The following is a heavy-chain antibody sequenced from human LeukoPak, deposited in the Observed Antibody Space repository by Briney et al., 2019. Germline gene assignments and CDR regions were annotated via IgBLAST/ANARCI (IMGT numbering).Heavy chain of an antibody. Sequence: GGSLRLSCAASGFPFSNYGMNWVRQAPGKGLEWVSYISDSSSTIYYADSVKGRLTISKDNAKNSLYLQMNSLRAEDTAVYYCARWGATGYGGYWGQGTLVTVSS. CDR2: ISDSSSTI. D-gene: IGHD3-9*01. V-gene: IGHV3-48*03. CDR1: GFPFSNYG. J-gene: IGHJ4*02. CDR3: ARWGATGYGGY.